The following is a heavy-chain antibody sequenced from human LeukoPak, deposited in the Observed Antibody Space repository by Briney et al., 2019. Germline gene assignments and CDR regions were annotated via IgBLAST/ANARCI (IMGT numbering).Heavy chain of an antibody. V-gene: IGHV4-39*01. CDR2: IYYNGNT. CDR1: GGSISNSSNY. J-gene: IGHJ4*02. D-gene: IGHD1-14*01. CDR3: ARWEGTIYNFDY. Sequence: SETLSLTCTVSGGSISNSSNYWGWIRQPPGKGMEWIGTIYYNGNTYYKPSLKSRVTISVDMSKNQFSLKLTSVTAADTAMYYCARWEGTIYNFDYWGQGTLVTVSS.